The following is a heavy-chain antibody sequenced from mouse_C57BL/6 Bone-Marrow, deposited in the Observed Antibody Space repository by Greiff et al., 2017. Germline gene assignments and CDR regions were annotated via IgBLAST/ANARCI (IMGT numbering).Heavy chain of an antibody. J-gene: IGHJ2*01. V-gene: IGHV1-19*01. CDR3: AREVPRCYDYDGDY. CDR2: INPYNGGT. CDR1: GYTFTDYY. Sequence: EVQLQQSGPVLVKPGASVKMSCKASGYTFTDYYMNWVKQSHGKSLEWIGVINPYNGGTSYNQKFKGKATLSVDKSSSTAYMELNSLTSEDSAVYYCAREVPRCYDYDGDYWGQGTTLTVSS. D-gene: IGHD2-4*01.